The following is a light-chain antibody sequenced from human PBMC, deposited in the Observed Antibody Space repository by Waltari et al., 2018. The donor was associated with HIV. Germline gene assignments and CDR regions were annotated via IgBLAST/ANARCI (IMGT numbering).Light chain of an antibody. J-gene: IGLJ2*01. CDR2: EVT. CDR1: SSHVGGYKY. Sequence: QSALTQPASVSGSPGPSITIPCVGTSSHVGGYKYVPWYQHPPGKAPKLLIYEVTNRPSGVSDRFSGSKSGNTASLTISGLQAGDEATYYCSSYTRRGTLLFGGGTTLTVL. V-gene: IGLV2-14*01. CDR3: SSYTRRGTLL.